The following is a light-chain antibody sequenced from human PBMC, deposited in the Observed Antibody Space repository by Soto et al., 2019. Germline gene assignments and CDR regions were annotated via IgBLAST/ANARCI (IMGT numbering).Light chain of an antibody. CDR1: SSDVGGYNY. CDR3: SSYTSSRRV. V-gene: IGLV2-14*01. J-gene: IGLJ1*01. Sequence: QSALTQPASVSGSPGQSITISCTGTSSDVGGYNYVSWYQQHPGKAPKLMIYEVSNRPSGVSNRFSGSKSGNTASLTISGLQAEDEAVYYCSSYTSSRRVFGTGTKVTVL. CDR2: EVS.